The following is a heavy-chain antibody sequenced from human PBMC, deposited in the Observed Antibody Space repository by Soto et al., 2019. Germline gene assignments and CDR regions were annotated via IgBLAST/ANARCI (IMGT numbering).Heavy chain of an antibody. CDR3: ARGFTVEDY. J-gene: IGHJ4*02. CDR1: GGSFSGYY. D-gene: IGHD4-17*01. V-gene: IGHV4-34*01. CDR2: INHSGST. Sequence: SETLSLTCAVYGGSFSGYYWSWIRQPPGKGLEWIGEINHSGSTNYNPSLKSRVTISVDTSKNQFSLKLSSVTAADTAVYYCARGFTVEDYWGQGTLVTVSS.